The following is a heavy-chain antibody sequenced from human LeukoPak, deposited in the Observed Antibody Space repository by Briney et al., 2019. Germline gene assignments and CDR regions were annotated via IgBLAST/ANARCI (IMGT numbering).Heavy chain of an antibody. D-gene: IGHD2-2*01. CDR1: GYTFTSYG. J-gene: IGHJ6*03. Sequence: ASVKVSCKASGYTFTSYGISWVRQAPGQGLEWMGWISAYNGNTNYAQKLQGRVTMTTDTSTSTAYMELRSLRSDDTAVHYCARDGLVVPAAIPYYYYYMDVWGKGTTVTVSS. CDR2: ISAYNGNT. V-gene: IGHV1-18*01. CDR3: ARDGLVVPAAIPYYYYYMDV.